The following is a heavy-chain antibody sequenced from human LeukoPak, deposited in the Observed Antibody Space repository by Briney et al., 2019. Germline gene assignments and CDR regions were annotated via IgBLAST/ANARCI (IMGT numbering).Heavy chain of an antibody. CDR2: IYYSGST. Sequence: PSETLSLTCTVSGGSISSYYWSWIRQPPGKGLEWIGYIYYSGSTNYNPSLRSRVTISVDTSKNQFSLKLSSVTAADTAVYYCARDGKVGSLTYYYYGMDVWGQGTTVTVSS. D-gene: IGHD1-26*01. J-gene: IGHJ6*02. V-gene: IGHV4-59*01. CDR3: ARDGKVGSLTYYYYGMDV. CDR1: GGSISSYY.